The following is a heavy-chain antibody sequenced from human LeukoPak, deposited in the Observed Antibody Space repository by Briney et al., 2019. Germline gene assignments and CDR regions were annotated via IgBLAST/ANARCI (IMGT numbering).Heavy chain of an antibody. CDR3: ARHSYYYDSSGYPNRYFDY. CDR2: IYYSGST. Sequence: ASETLSLTCTVSGGSISSYYWSWIRQPPGKGLEWIGYIYYSGSTNYNPSLKSRVTISVDTSKNQFSLKLSSVTAADTAVYYCARHSYYYDSSGYPNRYFDYWGQGTLVTVSS. CDR1: GGSISSYY. J-gene: IGHJ4*02. V-gene: IGHV4-59*08. D-gene: IGHD3-22*01.